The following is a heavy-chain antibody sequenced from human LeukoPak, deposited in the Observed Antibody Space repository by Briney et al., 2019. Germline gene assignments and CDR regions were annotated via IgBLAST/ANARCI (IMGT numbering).Heavy chain of an antibody. D-gene: IGHD5-24*01. J-gene: IGHJ4*02. Sequence: GRSLGLSCAASGFTFDDYAMHWVRQAPGKGLEWVSGISWNSGSIGYADSVKGRFTISRDNAKNSLYLQMNSLRAEDTALYYCAKDNRPGGDGYNYGPDYWGQGTLVTVSS. V-gene: IGHV3-9*01. CDR3: AKDNRPGGDGYNYGPDY. CDR2: ISWNSGSI. CDR1: GFTFDDYA.